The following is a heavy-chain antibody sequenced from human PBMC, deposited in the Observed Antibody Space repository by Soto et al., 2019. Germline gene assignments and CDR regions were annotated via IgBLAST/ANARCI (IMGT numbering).Heavy chain of an antibody. CDR1: GFTVSANY. J-gene: IGHJ4*02. V-gene: IGHV3-66*01. CDR3: ASLQWGRSSPIDY. D-gene: IGHD6-13*01. CDR2: IYSGGST. Sequence: EVQLVESGGGLVQPGGSLRLSCAASGFTVSANYMSWVRQAPGKGLEWVSVIYSGGSTYYADSVKGRFTISRDNSKNTLYLQMNSLRAEDTAVYYCASLQWGRSSPIDYWGQGTLVTVSS.